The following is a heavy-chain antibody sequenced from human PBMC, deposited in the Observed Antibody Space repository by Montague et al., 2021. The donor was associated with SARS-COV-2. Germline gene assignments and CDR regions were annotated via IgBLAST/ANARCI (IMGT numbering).Heavy chain of an antibody. CDR1: GESVSGFY. CDR2: INHSGSP. V-gene: IGHV4-34*01. CDR3: ARGFRTVEMPTISFDY. D-gene: IGHD5-24*01. J-gene: IGHJ4*02. Sequence: SETLSLTCAVYGESVSGFYWGWIRQPPGEGLEWLGEINHSGSPNYNPSLKSRVTMSLDTSKNQFSLKLSSVTAADTAVYFCARGFRTVEMPTISFDYWGQGTRVTVSS.